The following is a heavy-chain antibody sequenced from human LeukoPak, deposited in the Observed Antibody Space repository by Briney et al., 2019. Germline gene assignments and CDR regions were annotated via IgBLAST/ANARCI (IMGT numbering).Heavy chain of an antibody. D-gene: IGHD1-26*01. J-gene: IGHJ5*02. Sequence: GGSLRLSCAASGFTFSSYGMHWVRQAPGKGQEWVAVISYDGSNKYYADSVKGRFTISRDNSKNTLYLQMNSLRAEDTAVYYCAKDYEVGPSNWFDPWGQGTLVTVSS. CDR3: AKDYEVGPSNWFDP. V-gene: IGHV3-30*18. CDR1: GFTFSSYG. CDR2: ISYDGSNK.